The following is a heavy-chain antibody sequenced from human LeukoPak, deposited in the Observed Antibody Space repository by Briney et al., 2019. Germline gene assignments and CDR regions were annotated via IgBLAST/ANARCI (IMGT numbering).Heavy chain of an antibody. D-gene: IGHD5-18*01. CDR3: AKDISPEVTKGMDV. Sequence: GGSLRLSCAASGFTFDDYAMHWVRQAPGKGLEWVSGISWNSRSIGYADSVKGRFTISRDNAKNSLYLQMNSLRPEDTALYYCAKDISPEVTKGMDVWGQGTTVTVSS. V-gene: IGHV3-9*01. J-gene: IGHJ6*02. CDR1: GFTFDDYA. CDR2: ISWNSRSI.